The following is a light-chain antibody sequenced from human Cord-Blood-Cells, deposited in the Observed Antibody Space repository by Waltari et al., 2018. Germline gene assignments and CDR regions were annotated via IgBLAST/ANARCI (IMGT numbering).Light chain of an antibody. J-gene: IGKJ4*01. CDR2: WAS. Sequence: DIVMTQSPDSLAVSLGAMATITCNPSQSVLYSSNNKNYLGWYRQKPGQPPKLLIYWASTRESGVPDRFSGSGSGTDFTLTISSLQAEDVAVYYCQQYYSTPTFGGGTKVEIK. CDR1: QSVLYSSNNKNY. V-gene: IGKV4-1*01. CDR3: QQYYSTPT.